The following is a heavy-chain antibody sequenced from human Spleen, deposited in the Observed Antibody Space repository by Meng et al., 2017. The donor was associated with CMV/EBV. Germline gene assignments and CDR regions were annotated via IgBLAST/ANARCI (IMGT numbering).Heavy chain of an antibody. Sequence: GESLKISCAASGFTFSSYEMNWVRQAPGKGLEWVSYISSSGSIIYYADSVKGRFTISRDNAQNSLYLQMHSLKAEDTAVYYCARVVGATTGISVDYWGQGTLVTVSS. D-gene: IGHD1-26*01. J-gene: IGHJ4*02. CDR1: GFTFSSYE. CDR2: ISSSGSII. CDR3: ARVVGATTGISVDY. V-gene: IGHV3-48*03.